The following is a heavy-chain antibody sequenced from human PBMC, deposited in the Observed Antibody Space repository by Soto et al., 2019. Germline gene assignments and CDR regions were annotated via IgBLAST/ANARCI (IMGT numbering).Heavy chain of an antibody. CDR1: GGSISSYY. Sequence: SETLSLTCTVSGGSISSYYWSWIRQPPGKGLEWIGYIYYSGSTNYNPSLKSRVTISVDTSKNQFSLKLSSVTAADTAVYYCARQLTYSSRFHWFDPWGQGTLVTVS. CDR2: IYYSGST. V-gene: IGHV4-59*08. CDR3: ARQLTYSSRFHWFDP. J-gene: IGHJ5*02. D-gene: IGHD6-13*01.